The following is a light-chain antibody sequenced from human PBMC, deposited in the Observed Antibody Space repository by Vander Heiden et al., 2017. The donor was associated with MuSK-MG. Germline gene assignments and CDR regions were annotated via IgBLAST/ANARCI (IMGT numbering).Light chain of an antibody. Sequence: QSVLTQPPSASGAPGQSVIISCSGGSSNIGTNSVNWYQQFPEAAPKRLIDSNNQRPSGVPDRVSGSKSGTSASLAISGLQSEDEANDYCAAWDDNLDGVVFGGGTKLTVL. CDR1: SSNIGTNS. J-gene: IGLJ3*02. V-gene: IGLV1-44*01. CDR3: AAWDDNLDGVV. CDR2: SNN.